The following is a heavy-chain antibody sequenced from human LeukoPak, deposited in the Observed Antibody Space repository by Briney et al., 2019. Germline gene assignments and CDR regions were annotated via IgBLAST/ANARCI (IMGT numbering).Heavy chain of an antibody. CDR2: IYYSGST. D-gene: IGHD3-22*01. Sequence: KPSETLSLTCTVSGGSISSYYWSWIRQPPGKGLEWIGYIYYSGSTNYNPSLKSRVTISVDTSKNQFSLKLSSVTAADTAVYYCARGEYYDSSGYWYWGQGTLVTVSS. J-gene: IGHJ4*02. CDR3: ARGEYYDSSGYWY. CDR1: GGSISSYY. V-gene: IGHV4-59*01.